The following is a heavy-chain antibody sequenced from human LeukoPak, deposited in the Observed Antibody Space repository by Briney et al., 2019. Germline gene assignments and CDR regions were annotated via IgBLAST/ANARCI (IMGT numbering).Heavy chain of an antibody. V-gene: IGHV3-23*01. CDR2: ISGSGGST. J-gene: IGHJ4*02. Sequence: GGSLRLSCAASGFTFTNYAMSWVRQAPGKGLEWVSGISGSGGSTNYADSVKGRFTISRDDSKNTLYLQMNSLRPEDTGVYYCAKGCYDYGSGSYLSDYWGQGTLVTVSS. CDR3: AKGCYDYGSGSYLSDY. CDR1: GFTFTNYA. D-gene: IGHD3-10*01.